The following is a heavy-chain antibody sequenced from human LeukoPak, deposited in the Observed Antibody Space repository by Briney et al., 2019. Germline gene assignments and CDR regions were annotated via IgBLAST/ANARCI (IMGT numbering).Heavy chain of an antibody. CDR1: GYSISSGYY. CDR3: ARPYYYDVTYHEPHWYFDL. Sequence: SETLSLTCDVSGYSISSGYYWGWIRQPPGEGLEWIGSMYHSGRTYYNPSLKSRVTISVDTSKNQLSLKLDSVTAADTAVYFCARPYYYDVTYHEPHWYFDLWGRGTLVTVSS. V-gene: IGHV4-38-2*01. D-gene: IGHD3-22*01. CDR2: MYHSGRT. J-gene: IGHJ2*01.